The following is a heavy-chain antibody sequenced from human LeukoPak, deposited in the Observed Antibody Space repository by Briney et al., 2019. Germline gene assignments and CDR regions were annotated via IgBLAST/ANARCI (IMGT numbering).Heavy chain of an antibody. CDR2: IYHSGST. Sequence: KPSETLSLTCTVSGYSISSGYYWGWIRQPPGKGLEWIGSIYHSGSTYYNPSLKSRVTISVDTSKNQFSLKLSSVTAADTAVYYCARDPPYSNYVSDSAFDIWGQGTMVTVSS. D-gene: IGHD4-11*01. CDR1: GYSISSGYY. CDR3: ARDPPYSNYVSDSAFDI. J-gene: IGHJ3*02. V-gene: IGHV4-38-2*02.